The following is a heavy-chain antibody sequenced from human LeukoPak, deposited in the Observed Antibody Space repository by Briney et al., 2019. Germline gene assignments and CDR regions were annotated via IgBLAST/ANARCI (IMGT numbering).Heavy chain of an antibody. D-gene: IGHD3-10*01. V-gene: IGHV4-34*10. CDR1: GGSFSGFY. J-gene: IGHJ5*01. Sequence: PSETLSLTCDVYGGSFSGFYWNWIRQPPGKGLEWIGCIYDRGPAYYNPSLKSRFTISVDRPKNQFFLNVTSLTAADTAVYYCARSRQASGLFNSWGQGTLVVVSS. CDR2: IYDRGPA. CDR3: ARSRQASGLFNS.